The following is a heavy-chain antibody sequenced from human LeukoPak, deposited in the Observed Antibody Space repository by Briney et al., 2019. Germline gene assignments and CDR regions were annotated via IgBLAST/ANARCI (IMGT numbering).Heavy chain of an antibody. D-gene: IGHD6-6*01. CDR3: ARVSGPIAARHLDY. V-gene: IGHV4-39*07. J-gene: IGHJ4*02. CDR1: GGSISSSSYY. Sequence: SETLSLTCTVSGGSISSSSYYWGWIRQPPGKGLEWIGSIYYSGSTYYNPSLKSRVTISVDTSKNQFSLKLSSVTAADTAVYCCARVSGPIAARHLDYWGQGTLVTVPS. CDR2: IYYSGST.